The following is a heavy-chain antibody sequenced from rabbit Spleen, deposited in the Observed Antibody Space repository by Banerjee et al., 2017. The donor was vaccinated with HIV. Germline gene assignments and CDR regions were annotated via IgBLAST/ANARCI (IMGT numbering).Heavy chain of an antibody. CDR2: IYTGSNGIT. D-gene: IGHD1-1*01. CDR3: ARDPNYASGHYIYSF. CDR1: GFSFSSGYD. Sequence: QSLEESGGGLVKPGASLTLTCTTSGFSFSSGYDMCWVRQAPGKGLEWIGTIYTGSNGITWYASWAKGRFTISKTSSTTVTLQLNSLTAADTATYFCARDPNYASGHYIYSFWGPGTLVTVS. V-gene: IGHV1S40*01. J-gene: IGHJ4*01.